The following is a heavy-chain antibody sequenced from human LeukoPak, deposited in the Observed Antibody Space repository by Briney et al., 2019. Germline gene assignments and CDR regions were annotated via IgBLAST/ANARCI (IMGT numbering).Heavy chain of an antibody. V-gene: IGHV1-46*03. J-gene: IGHJ4*02. CDR2: INPSGGST. CDR1: GYTFTSYY. Sequence: GASVKVSCKASGYTFTSYYMHWVRQAPGQGLEWMGIINPSGGSTSYAQKFQGRVTMTRDTSTSTVYMELSSLRSEDTAVYYCARDGAYDFLSGYYSTFDYWGQGTLVTVSS. CDR3: ARDGAYDFLSGYYSTFDY. D-gene: IGHD3-3*01.